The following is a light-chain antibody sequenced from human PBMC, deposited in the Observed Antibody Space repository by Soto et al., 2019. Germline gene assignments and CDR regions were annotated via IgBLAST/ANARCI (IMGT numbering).Light chain of an antibody. V-gene: IGKV1-5*03. CDR1: QSISSW. J-gene: IGKJ4*01. CDR3: LQDNTYPVT. Sequence: DIQMTQSPSTLSASVGDRVTITCRASQSISSWLAWYQQKPGKAPKLLIYKASTLKSGVPSRFSGSGSGTEFTLTISSLQPDDFATYYCLQDNTYPVTFGGGTKVDIK. CDR2: KAS.